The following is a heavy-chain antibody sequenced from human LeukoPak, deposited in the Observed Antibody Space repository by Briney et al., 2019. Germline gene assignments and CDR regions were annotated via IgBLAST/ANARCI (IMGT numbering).Heavy chain of an antibody. CDR2: ISYDGINK. CDR3: ARIDRGFYPRWTAFAF. Sequence: GGSLRLSCAASGFTFSSYAMHWVRQAPGKGLEWVALISYDGINKYNADSVKGRFTISRDNAKNSLYLQMNSLRAEDTAVYYCARIDRGFYPRWTAFAFWGQGTMVTVSS. J-gene: IGHJ3*01. D-gene: IGHD3-10*01. V-gene: IGHV3-30*04. CDR1: GFTFSSYA.